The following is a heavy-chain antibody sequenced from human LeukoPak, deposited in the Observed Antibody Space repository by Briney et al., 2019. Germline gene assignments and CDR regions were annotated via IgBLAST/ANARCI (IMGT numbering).Heavy chain of an antibody. CDR3: ARAFHSDASGRYTAYYYMDV. Sequence: PSETLSLTCTVSGDSISSGFYYWSWIRQSAGKGLEFIGRVFSTGSTNYSPSLKSRVAISLDTSKNQFSLTLNSVTAADAAVYYCARAFHSDASGRYTAYYYMDVWGKGTSVAVSS. J-gene: IGHJ6*03. D-gene: IGHD3-10*01. V-gene: IGHV4-61*02. CDR1: GDSISSGFYY. CDR2: VFSTGST.